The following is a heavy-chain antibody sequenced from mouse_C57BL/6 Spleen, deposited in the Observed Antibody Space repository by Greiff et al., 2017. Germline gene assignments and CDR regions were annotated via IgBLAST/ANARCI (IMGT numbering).Heavy chain of an antibody. Sequence: VQLQQSGAELVRPGTSVKVSCKASGYAFTNYLIEWVKQRPGQGLEWIGVINPGSGGTNYNEKFKGKATLTADKSSSTAYMQLSSLTSEDSAVYFCARGKKNWTFDYWGQGTTLTVSS. CDR2: INPGSGGT. CDR3: ARGKKNWTFDY. J-gene: IGHJ2*01. CDR1: GYAFTNYL. V-gene: IGHV1-54*01. D-gene: IGHD4-1*01.